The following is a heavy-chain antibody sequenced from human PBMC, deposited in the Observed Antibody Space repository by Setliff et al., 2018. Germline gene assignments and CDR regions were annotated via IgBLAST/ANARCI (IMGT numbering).Heavy chain of an antibody. CDR2: IDPSGNT. Sequence: SETLSLTCTVSGGSISSGSNYWSWIRQPAGRELEWIGHIDPSGNTNYHPSLKSRVTISGDTSKNQFSLKLTSVTAADTAVYFCARSLGSGSYYNSRPFYSDYWGQGTLVTVSS. CDR3: ARSLGSGSYYNSRPFYSDY. CDR1: GGSISSGSNY. J-gene: IGHJ4*02. V-gene: IGHV4-61*09. D-gene: IGHD3-10*01.